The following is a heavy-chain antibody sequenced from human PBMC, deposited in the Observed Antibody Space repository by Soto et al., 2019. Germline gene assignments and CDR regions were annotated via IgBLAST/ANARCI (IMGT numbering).Heavy chain of an antibody. CDR2: IIPIFGTA. V-gene: IGHV1-69*13. J-gene: IGHJ4*02. CDR1: GGTFSSYA. Sequence: SVKVSCKASGGTFSSYAISWVRQAPGQGLEWMGGIIPIFGTANYAQKFQGRVTITADESTSTAYMELSSLRSEDTAVYYCARAGGCSSTNCYTEFDYWGQGTLVTAPQ. CDR3: ARAGGCSSTNCYTEFDY. D-gene: IGHD2-2*02.